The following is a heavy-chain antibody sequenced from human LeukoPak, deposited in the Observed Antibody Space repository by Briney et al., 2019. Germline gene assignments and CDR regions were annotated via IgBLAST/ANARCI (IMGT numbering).Heavy chain of an antibody. J-gene: IGHJ4*02. CDR2: IYYSGST. D-gene: IGHD1-26*01. CDR1: GGSISSSSYY. V-gene: IGHV4-39*01. CDR3: ARHSGSYWAHFDY. Sequence: SETLSLTCTVSGGSISSSSYYWGWIRQPPGKGLEWIGTIYYSGSTHYNPSLKSRVTISVDTSKNQFSLNLSSVTAADTAVYYCARHSGSYWAHFDYWGQGTLVTVSS.